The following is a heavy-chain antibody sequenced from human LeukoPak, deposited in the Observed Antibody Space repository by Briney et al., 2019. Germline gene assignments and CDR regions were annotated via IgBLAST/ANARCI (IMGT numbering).Heavy chain of an antibody. Sequence: SETLSLTCAVYGGSFSGYYWSWIRQPPGKGLEWIGEINHSGSTNYNPSLKSRVTISVDTSKNQFSLKLSSVTAADTAVYYCARELRFTYWFDPWGQGTLVTVSS. CDR3: ARELRFTYWFDP. CDR1: GGSFSGYY. D-gene: IGHD1-26*01. CDR2: INHSGST. V-gene: IGHV4-34*01. J-gene: IGHJ5*02.